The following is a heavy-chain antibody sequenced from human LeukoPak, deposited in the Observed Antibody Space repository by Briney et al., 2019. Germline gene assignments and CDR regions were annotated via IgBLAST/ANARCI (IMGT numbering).Heavy chain of an antibody. CDR3: ARSGTMVRGVINYFDY. CDR1: GFTFSSYA. CDR2: IRSNGGST. J-gene: IGHJ4*02. V-gene: IGHV3-64*01. Sequence: GGSLRLSCAASGFTFSSYAMHWVRQAPGNGLEYVSAIRSNGGSTYYTNSVKGRFTISRDNSKNTLYLQMGSLRAEDMAVYYCARSGTMVRGVINYFDYWGQGTLVTVSS. D-gene: IGHD3-10*01.